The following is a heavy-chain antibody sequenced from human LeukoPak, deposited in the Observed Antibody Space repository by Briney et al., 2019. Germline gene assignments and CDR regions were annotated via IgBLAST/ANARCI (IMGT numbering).Heavy chain of an antibody. CDR1: GFTFSNYA. CDR3: AKHLQKMSESGDRFSPFDY. V-gene: IGHV3-23*01. CDR2: IDNSGGRT. J-gene: IGHJ4*02. Sequence: GGSLRLSCAASGFTFSNYAMSWVRQAPGRGLDWVSSIDNSGGRTFYADALKGRITFSRDNSRNRLYLQVNSLRVEDTAVYHCAKHLQKMSESGDRFSPFDYWGQGTLVTVSS. D-gene: IGHD2-21*01.